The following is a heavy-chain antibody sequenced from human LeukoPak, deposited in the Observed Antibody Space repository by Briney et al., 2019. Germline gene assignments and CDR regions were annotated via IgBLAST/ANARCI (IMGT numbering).Heavy chain of an antibody. CDR1: GFTFSSYW. CDR2: IKHDGSDK. D-gene: IGHD4-17*01. V-gene: IGHV3-7*01. Sequence: GGSLRLSCAASGFTFSSYWLSWVRQAPGKGLEWVANIKHDGSDKYYVDSVKGRFTISRDNAKNSLYLQMNSLRVEDTATYYCVNDYARQWGYWGQGTLVTVSS. J-gene: IGHJ4*02. CDR3: VNDYARQWGY.